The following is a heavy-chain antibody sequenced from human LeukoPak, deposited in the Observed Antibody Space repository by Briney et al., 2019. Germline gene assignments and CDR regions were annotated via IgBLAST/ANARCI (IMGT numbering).Heavy chain of an antibody. CDR1: GYTFTSYG. Sequence: ASVRVSCKASGYTFTSYGISWVRQAPGQGLEWMGWISAYNGNTNYAQKLQGRVTMTTDTSTSTAYMELRSLRSDDTAVYYCATTNFDWLLYPSGWGQGTLVTVSS. CDR2: ISAYNGNT. CDR3: ATTNFDWLLYPSG. J-gene: IGHJ4*02. D-gene: IGHD3-9*01. V-gene: IGHV1-18*01.